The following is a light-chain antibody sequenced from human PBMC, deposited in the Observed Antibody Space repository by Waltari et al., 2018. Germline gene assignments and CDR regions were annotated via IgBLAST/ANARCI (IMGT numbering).Light chain of an antibody. CDR3: HVWHPHVDPGV. Sequence: SYVVTQPPSVSVAPGETATITCGGDNIGTYSVHWYQQKAGQAPVLVIFYDRDRPSGIPERVSGSNSGNTATLTISRVEAGDEARYYCHVWHPHVDPGVFGTGTEVTVL. CDR1: NIGTYS. J-gene: IGLJ1*01. V-gene: IGLV3-21*04. CDR2: YDR.